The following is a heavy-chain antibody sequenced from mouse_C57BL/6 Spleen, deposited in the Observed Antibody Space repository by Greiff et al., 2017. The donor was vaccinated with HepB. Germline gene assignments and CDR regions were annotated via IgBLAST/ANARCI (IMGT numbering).Heavy chain of an antibody. D-gene: IGHD1-1*01. CDR1: GYTFTSYW. J-gene: IGHJ4*01. V-gene: IGHV1-52*01. CDR3: ARGGGSSYDAMDY. CDR2: IDPSDSET. Sequence: QVQLQQSGAELVRPGSSVKLSCKASGYTFTSYWMHWVKQRPIQGLEWIGNIDPSDSETHYNQKFKDKATLTVDKSSSTAYMQLSSLTSEDSAVYYCARGGGSSYDAMDYWGQGTSVTVSS.